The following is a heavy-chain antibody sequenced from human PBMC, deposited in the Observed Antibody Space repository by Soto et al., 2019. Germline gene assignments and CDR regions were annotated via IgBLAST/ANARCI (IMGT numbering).Heavy chain of an antibody. D-gene: IGHD2-15*01. CDR1: GYTFTGYY. Sequence: ASVKVSCKASGYTFTGYYMHWVRQAPGQGLEWMGWINPNSGGTNYAQKFQGWVTMTRDTSISTAYMELSRLRSDDTAVYYCARDNCSGGSCYSIWYFDLWGRGTLVTVSS. J-gene: IGHJ2*01. CDR2: INPNSGGT. V-gene: IGHV1-2*04. CDR3: ARDNCSGGSCYSIWYFDL.